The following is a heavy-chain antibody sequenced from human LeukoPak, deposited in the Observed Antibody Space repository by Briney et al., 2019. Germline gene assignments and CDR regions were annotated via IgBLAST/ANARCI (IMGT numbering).Heavy chain of an antibody. Sequence: PGGSLRLSCEASGFTFNTYGMNWVRQAPGKGLEWVSGISGGGNSTYYANSLKGRFTISRDNSKNTLYLQMNSLRGEDSAIYYCAKGQELDDGVFDSWGQGTLVTVSS. V-gene: IGHV3-23*01. J-gene: IGHJ4*02. CDR3: AKGQELDDGVFDS. D-gene: IGHD1-1*01. CDR1: GFTFNTYG. CDR2: ISGGGNST.